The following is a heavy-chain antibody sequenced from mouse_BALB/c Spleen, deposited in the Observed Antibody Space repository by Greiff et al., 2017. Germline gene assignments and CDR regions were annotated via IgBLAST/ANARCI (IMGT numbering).Heavy chain of an antibody. CDR1: GFTFSSYG. D-gene: IGHD2-2*01. CDR2: INSNGGST. V-gene: IGHV5-6-3*01. J-gene: IGHJ4*01. Sequence: DVMLVESGGGLVQPGGSLKLSCAASGFTFSSYGMSWVRQTPDKRLELVATINSNGGSTYYPDSVKGRFTISRDNAKNTLYLQMSSLKSEDTAMYYCAREGPWLRDAMDYWGQGTSVTVSS. CDR3: AREGPWLRDAMDY.